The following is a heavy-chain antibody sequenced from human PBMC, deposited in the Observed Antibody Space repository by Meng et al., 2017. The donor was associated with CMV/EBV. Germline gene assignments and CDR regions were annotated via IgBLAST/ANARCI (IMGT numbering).Heavy chain of an antibody. V-gene: IGHV3-74*01. CDR2: ISIDGRTT. CDR3: IRDFVGPTEF. J-gene: IGHJ1*01. CDR1: GFGFGHLW. D-gene: IGHD1-26*01. Sequence: LSCSASGFGFGHLWMHWVRQAPGKGLVWVSRISIDGRTTNHAGSVRGRFTISRDSAKNTVYLQMNSLRAEDTAVYYCIRDFVGPTEFWGQGTLVTVSS.